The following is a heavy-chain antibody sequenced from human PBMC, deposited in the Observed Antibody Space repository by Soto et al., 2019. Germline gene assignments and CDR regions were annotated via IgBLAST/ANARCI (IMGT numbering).Heavy chain of an antibody. Sequence: SETLSLTCAVYGGSFSGYYWSWIRQPPGKGLEWIGEINHSGSTNYNPSLKSRVTISVDTSKNQFSLKLSSVTAADTAVYYCARTQQLVPPSFDYWGQGTLVTVSS. J-gene: IGHJ4*02. CDR1: GGSFSGYY. CDR2: INHSGST. CDR3: ARTQQLVPPSFDY. V-gene: IGHV4-34*01. D-gene: IGHD6-13*01.